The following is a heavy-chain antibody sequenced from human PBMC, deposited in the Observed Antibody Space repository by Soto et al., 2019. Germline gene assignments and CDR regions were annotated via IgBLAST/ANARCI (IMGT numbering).Heavy chain of an antibody. CDR2: ISNSGTTR. D-gene: IGHD4-17*01. V-gene: IGHV3-11*01. CDR3: ARAREPYFSLRPVDY. Sequence: QVQLVESGGGLVEPGGSLRLSCVASGFTFSDYYMSWIRQAPGKGLEYVSYISNSGTTRYYADSGTGRFTISRDNANNSLFLQLNSLRGEDTAMYYCARAREPYFSLRPVDYWGQGTLVTVSS. CDR1: GFTFSDYY. J-gene: IGHJ4*02.